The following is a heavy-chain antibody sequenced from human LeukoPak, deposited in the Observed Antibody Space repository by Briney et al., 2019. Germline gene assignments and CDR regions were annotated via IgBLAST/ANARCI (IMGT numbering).Heavy chain of an antibody. CDR1: GGSFSGYY. CDR2: INHSGST. CDR3: ARTTTEDQGSRHFDY. V-gene: IGHV4-34*01. J-gene: IGHJ4*02. Sequence: PSETLSLTCAVYGGSFSGYYWSWIRQPPGKGLEWIGEINHSGSTNYNPSLKSRVTISVDTSKNQFSLKLSSVTAADTAVYYCARTTTEDQGSRHFDYWGQGTLVTVSS. D-gene: IGHD6-13*01.